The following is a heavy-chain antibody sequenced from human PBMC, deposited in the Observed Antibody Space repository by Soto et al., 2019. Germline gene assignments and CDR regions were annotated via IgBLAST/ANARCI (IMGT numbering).Heavy chain of an antibody. V-gene: IGHV3-23*01. Sequence: LRLSCAASGIPFSSYAMSWVRQAPGKGLEWVSAISGSGGSTYYADSVKGRFTISRDNSKNTLYLQMNSLRAEDTAVYYCAKDQLHYYDSSGYSPFDYWGQGTLVTVSS. D-gene: IGHD3-22*01. CDR2: ISGSGGST. CDR1: GIPFSSYA. CDR3: AKDQLHYYDSSGYSPFDY. J-gene: IGHJ4*02.